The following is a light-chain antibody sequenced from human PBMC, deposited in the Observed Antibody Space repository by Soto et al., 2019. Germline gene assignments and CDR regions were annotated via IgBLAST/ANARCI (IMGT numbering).Light chain of an antibody. CDR2: EVS. Sequence: QSALTQPASVSGSPGQAITISCTGTSSDVGAYNYVSWYQQHPGKAPKLMIFEVSDRPSGVSNRFSGSKSGNTASLTISGLQAEDEADYYCRSYTSSNTLVFGGGTQLTVL. CDR3: RSYTSSNTLV. V-gene: IGLV2-14*01. J-gene: IGLJ2*01. CDR1: SSDVGAYNY.